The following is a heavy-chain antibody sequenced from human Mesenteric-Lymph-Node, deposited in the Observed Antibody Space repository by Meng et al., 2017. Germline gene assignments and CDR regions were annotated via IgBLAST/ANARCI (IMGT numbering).Heavy chain of an antibody. V-gene: IGHV3-7*01. J-gene: IGHJ5*02. CDR2: IKADGSET. Sequence: VWVSGGGCVQPGVSLRLACAALGFTFGNSGMNWARHVPGKGLEWLANIKADGSETHYLDSVKGRFVIFRDNTKNSLYLQMNSLTADDTAVYYCSNGWLYAWGPGTLVTVSS. D-gene: IGHD5-24*01. CDR1: GFTFGNSG. CDR3: SNGWLYA.